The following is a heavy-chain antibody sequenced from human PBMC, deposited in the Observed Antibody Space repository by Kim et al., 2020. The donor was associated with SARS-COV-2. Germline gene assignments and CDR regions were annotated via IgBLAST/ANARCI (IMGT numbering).Heavy chain of an antibody. CDR3: ARAPDTLVRVVIEYYFDS. Sequence: SETLSLTCSVSGDPVSSGSNFWSWIRQPPGKGLEWIGYVYHTGDTNYNPSLKSRLTISVDTSKNQFSLKLTSVTAADTAVYYCARAPDTLVRVVIEYYFDSWGQGTLVTVSS. D-gene: IGHD3-10*01. J-gene: IGHJ4*02. CDR2: VYHTGDT. CDR1: GDPVSSGSNF. V-gene: IGHV4-61*01.